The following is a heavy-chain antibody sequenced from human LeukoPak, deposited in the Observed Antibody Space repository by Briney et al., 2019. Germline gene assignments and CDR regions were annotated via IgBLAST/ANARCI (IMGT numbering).Heavy chain of an antibody. J-gene: IGHJ3*02. CDR1: GFTFSSYA. D-gene: IGHD4-17*01. CDR3: AKYRAEGGYGDYGAFDI. Sequence: GGSLRLSCAASGFTFSSYAMSWVRQAPGKGLEWVSAISGSGGSTYYADSVKGRFTISRDNSKNTLYLQMNSLRAEATAVYYCAKYRAEGGYGDYGAFDIWGQGTMVTVSS. V-gene: IGHV3-23*01. CDR2: ISGSGGST.